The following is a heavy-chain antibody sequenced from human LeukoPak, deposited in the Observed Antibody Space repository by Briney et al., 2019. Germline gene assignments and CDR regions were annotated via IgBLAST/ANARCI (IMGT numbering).Heavy chain of an antibody. CDR2: INHSGST. J-gene: IGHJ4*02. Sequence: KPSETLSLTCAVYGGSFSGYYWSWIRQPPGKGLEWIGEINHSGSTNYNPSLKSRVTISVDTSKNQLSLKLSSVTAADTAVYYCARDSRGGSPTPFDYWGQGTLVTVSS. D-gene: IGHD1-26*01. CDR1: GGSFSGYY. CDR3: ARDSRGGSPTPFDY. V-gene: IGHV4-34*01.